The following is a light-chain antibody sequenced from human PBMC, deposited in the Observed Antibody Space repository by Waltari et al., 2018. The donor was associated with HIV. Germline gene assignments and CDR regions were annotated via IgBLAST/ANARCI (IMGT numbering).Light chain of an antibody. Sequence: QSVLTQPASVSGSPGQSVPISSTGTSTDFAFDNSVSWYQQYPGKAPTLIIYEVSSRPSGVSDRFSGSKSGNTASLTISGLQNEDEADYFCTSYTTSDTLRFGGGTKVTVL. CDR2: EVS. J-gene: IGLJ3*02. CDR1: STDFAFDNS. V-gene: IGLV2-14*03. CDR3: TSYTTSDTLR.